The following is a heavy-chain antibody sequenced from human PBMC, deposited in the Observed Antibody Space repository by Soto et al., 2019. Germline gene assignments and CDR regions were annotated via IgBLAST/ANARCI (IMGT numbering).Heavy chain of an antibody. Sequence: EVQLLESGGGLVQPGGSLRLSCAASGFTFSSYAMSWVRQAPGKGLEWVSAISGSGGSTYYADSVKGRFTISRDNSKNTLYLQMNSLRAEDTAVHYCAKARADYYGSGSPIDYWGQGTLVTVSS. CDR3: AKARADYYGSGSPIDY. CDR1: GFTFSSYA. CDR2: ISGSGGST. V-gene: IGHV3-23*01. J-gene: IGHJ4*02. D-gene: IGHD3-10*01.